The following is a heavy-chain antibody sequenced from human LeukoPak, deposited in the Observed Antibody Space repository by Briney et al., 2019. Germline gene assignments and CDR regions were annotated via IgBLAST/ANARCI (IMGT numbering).Heavy chain of an antibody. J-gene: IGHJ4*02. CDR1: GYTFTGQY. V-gene: IGHV1-2*02. CDR3: ARGAITGFDY. Sequence: ASVKVSCKASGYTFTGQYMHWVRQAPGQGLEWMGWINPNSGGTRYAQKFQGRVTMTRDTSISTAYMELSRLTSDDTAVYYRARGAITGFDYWGQGTLVIVSS. D-gene: IGHD1-26*01. CDR2: INPNSGGT.